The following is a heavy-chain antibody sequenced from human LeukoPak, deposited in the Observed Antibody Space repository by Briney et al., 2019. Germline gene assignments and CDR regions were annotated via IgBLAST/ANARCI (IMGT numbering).Heavy chain of an antibody. CDR2: ISGSGGST. Sequence: PGASLRLSCAASGFTFSSYAMSWVRQAPGKGLEWVSAISGSGGSTYYADSVEGRFTISRDNSKNTLYLQMNSLRAEDTAVYYCAKEMGGTAMGGTYYFDYWGQGTLVTVSS. D-gene: IGHD5-18*01. CDR3: AKEMGGTAMGGTYYFDY. J-gene: IGHJ4*02. V-gene: IGHV3-23*01. CDR1: GFTFSSYA.